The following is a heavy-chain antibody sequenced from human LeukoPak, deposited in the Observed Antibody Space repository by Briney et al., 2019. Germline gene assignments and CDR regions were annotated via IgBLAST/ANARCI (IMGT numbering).Heavy chain of an antibody. CDR1: GGSINDNY. V-gene: IGHV4-59*01. D-gene: IGHD3-22*01. CDR2: IHYSGNT. J-gene: IGHJ5*02. CDR3: ARDSGYYDSSGYYYRQSNWFDP. Sequence: SETLSLTCTVSGGSINDNYWSWIRQSPGKGLEWIGHIHYSGNTIYNPSLTGRVTISVDTSKNQFSLRLSSVTAADTAVYYCARDSGYYDSSGYYYRQSNWFDPWGQGTLVTVSS.